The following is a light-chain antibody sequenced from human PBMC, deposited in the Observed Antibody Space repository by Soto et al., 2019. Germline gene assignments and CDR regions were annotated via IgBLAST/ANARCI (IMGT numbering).Light chain of an antibody. CDR3: SSYTIISTLV. J-gene: IGLJ3*02. CDR1: SSDVGGYNY. CDR2: EVS. V-gene: IGLV2-14*01. Sequence: QSALTQPASVSGSPGQSITISCTGTSSDVGGYNYVSWYQQHPGKAPKVMIYEVSNRPSGVSNRFSGSKSGNTASLTISGLQAEDEADYYCSSYTIISTLVFGGGTKVTVL.